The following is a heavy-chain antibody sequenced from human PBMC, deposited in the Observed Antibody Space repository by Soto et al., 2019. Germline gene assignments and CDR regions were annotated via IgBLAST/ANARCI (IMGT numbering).Heavy chain of an antibody. D-gene: IGHD5-12*01. V-gene: IGHV3-30*18. Sequence: PGGSLRLSCAASGFTFSSYGMHWVRQAPGKGLEWVAVISYDGSNKYYADSVKGRFTISRDNSKNTLYLQMNSLRAEDTAVYYCAKDASGYDNAFDIWGQGTMVTVSS. CDR2: ISYDGSNK. J-gene: IGHJ3*02. CDR3: AKDASGYDNAFDI. CDR1: GFTFSSYG.